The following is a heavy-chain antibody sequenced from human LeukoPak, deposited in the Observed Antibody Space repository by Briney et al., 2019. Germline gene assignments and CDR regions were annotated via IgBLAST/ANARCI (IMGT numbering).Heavy chain of an antibody. CDR2: ISSSSSYI. CDR1: GFTFNAYS. J-gene: IGHJ5*01. Sequence: GGSLRLSCAASGFTFNAYSMSWVRQAPGKGLEWVSAISSSSSYIYYADSVKGRFTISRDNAKNSLYLQMNSLRAEDTAVYYCANPPTVTKTRFDSWGQGTLVTVSS. V-gene: IGHV3-21*04. D-gene: IGHD4-17*01. CDR3: ANPPTVTKTRFDS.